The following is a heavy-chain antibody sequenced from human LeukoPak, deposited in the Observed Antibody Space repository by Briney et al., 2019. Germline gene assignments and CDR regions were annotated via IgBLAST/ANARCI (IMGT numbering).Heavy chain of an antibody. CDR2: IYYSGRA. CDR3: ARAKLYDSSGSFDY. D-gene: IGHD3-22*01. CDR1: GGSISSYY. J-gene: IGHJ4*02. V-gene: IGHV4-59*01. Sequence: SETLSLTCTVSGGSISSYYWSWIRQPPGKGLEWIGYIYYSGRASYNPSLKSRVTVSVDTSKNQFSLKLSSVTAADTAVYYCARAKLYDSSGSFDYWGQGTLVTVSS.